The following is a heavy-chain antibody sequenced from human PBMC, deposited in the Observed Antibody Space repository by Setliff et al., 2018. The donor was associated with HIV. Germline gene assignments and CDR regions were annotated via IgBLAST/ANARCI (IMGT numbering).Heavy chain of an antibody. D-gene: IGHD5-18*01. CDR3: ARPGYSYDRDAFDI. CDR1: GFTFNSYW. V-gene: IGHV3-7*01. CDR2: IGGDGREK. J-gene: IGHJ3*02. Sequence: PGGSLRLSCAASGFTFNSYWMSWVRQPPGKGLEWVAHIGGDGREKFYLDSVEGRFTISRDNARNSLYLQMNDLRAEDTAVYYCARPGYSYDRDAFDIWGQGTMVTVSS.